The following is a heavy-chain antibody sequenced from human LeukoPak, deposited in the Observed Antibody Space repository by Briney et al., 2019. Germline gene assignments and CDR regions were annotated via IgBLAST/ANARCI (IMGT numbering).Heavy chain of an antibody. V-gene: IGHV3-11*01. J-gene: IGHJ4*02. CDR1: GFTFSDYY. CDR3: ARVAADGPDY. CDR2: ISSSGSTI. Sequence: GGSLRLSCAASGFTFSDYYMSWIRQAPGKGLEWVSYISSSGSTIYYADSVKGRFTISGDNAEKSLYLQMNSLRAEDTAVYYCARVAADGPDYWGQGTLVTVSS. D-gene: IGHD6-13*01.